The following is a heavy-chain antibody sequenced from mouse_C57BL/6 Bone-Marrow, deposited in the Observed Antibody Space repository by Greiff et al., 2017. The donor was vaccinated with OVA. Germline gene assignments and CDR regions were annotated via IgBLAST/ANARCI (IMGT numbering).Heavy chain of an antibody. V-gene: IGHV1-7*01. J-gene: IGHJ1*03. CDR2: INPSSGYT. CDR1: GYTFTSYW. D-gene: IGHD4-1*01. CDR3: ARSWDHWYFDV. Sequence: QVQLQQSGAELAKPGASVKLSCKASGYTFTSYWMHWVQQRPGQGLEWIGYINPSSGYTKYNQKFKDKATLTADKSSSTAYMQLSSLTYEDSAVYYCARSWDHWYFDVWGTGTTVTVSS.